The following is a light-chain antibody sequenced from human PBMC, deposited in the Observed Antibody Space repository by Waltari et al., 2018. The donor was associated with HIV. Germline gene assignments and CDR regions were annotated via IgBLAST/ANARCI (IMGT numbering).Light chain of an antibody. CDR3: QVWDSSSDHPVV. CDR2: DVS. V-gene: IGLV3-21*02. J-gene: IGLJ2*01. Sequence: SYVLTQPPSVSVAPGQTARITCGGNTIGSKSVHWYQQKPGQAPVLVVYDVSDRPSGIPERFSGSNSGNTATLTISRVEAGDEADYYCQVWDSSSDHPVVFGGGTKLTVL. CDR1: TIGSKS.